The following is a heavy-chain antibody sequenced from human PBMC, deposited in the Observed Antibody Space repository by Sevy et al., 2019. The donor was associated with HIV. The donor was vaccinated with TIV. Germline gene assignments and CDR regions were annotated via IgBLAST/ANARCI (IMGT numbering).Heavy chain of an antibody. J-gene: IGHJ4*02. V-gene: IGHV4-59*08. D-gene: IGHD1-26*01. CDR2: IYYNGHI. Sequence: SETLSLTCTVSGDSITSLYWNWIRQPPGKGLKWIANIYYNGHINYNPSLKSRVTLSLDTSKNQFSLRLSSVTAADTAMYYCAGENAWGRGYSWGQGTLVTVSS. CDR1: GDSITSLY. CDR3: AGENAWGRGYS.